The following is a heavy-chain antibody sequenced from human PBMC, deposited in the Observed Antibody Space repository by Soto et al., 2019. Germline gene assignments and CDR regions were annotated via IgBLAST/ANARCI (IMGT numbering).Heavy chain of an antibody. CDR1: GYSFTSYW. D-gene: IGHD5-18*01. CDR3: ARLTPFGYSYALFRPSTHHFYGMHV. Sequence: QPLKISGRDSGYSFTSYWIGWVRQMPGKGLEWMGIIYPGDSDTRYSPSFQGQVTISADKSISTAYLQWSSLKASDTAMYYCARLTPFGYSYALFRPSTHHFYGMHVWGQVSTVTVYS. CDR2: IYPGDSDT. J-gene: IGHJ6*02. V-gene: IGHV5-51*01.